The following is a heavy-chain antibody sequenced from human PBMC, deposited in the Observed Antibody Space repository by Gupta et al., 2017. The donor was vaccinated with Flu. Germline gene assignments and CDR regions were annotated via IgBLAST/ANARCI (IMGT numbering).Heavy chain of an antibody. Sequence: AGSGFSLRSYAVHWVRQAPGKGLEWVAVISYDGNNQYYTHSVKGRFTISRDISNNTVFLQMNSLRTEDTAVYYCAKESGGNSEIDDWGQGTPVSVSS. D-gene: IGHD1-1*01. CDR3: AKESGGNSEIDD. CDR1: GFSLRSYA. J-gene: IGHJ4*02. V-gene: IGHV3-30*18. CDR2: ISYDGNNQ.